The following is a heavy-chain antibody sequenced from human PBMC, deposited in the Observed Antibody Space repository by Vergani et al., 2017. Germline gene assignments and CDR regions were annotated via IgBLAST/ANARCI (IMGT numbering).Heavy chain of an antibody. CDR2: IYTSGST. V-gene: IGHV4-61*02. CDR1: GGSIISGGYY. CDR3: ARVVAAANYAFDI. J-gene: IGHJ3*02. D-gene: IGHD2-2*01. Sequence: QVQLQESGPGLVKPSQTLSLTCTVSGGSIISGGYYWSWLRQPAGKGLEWLGRIYTSGSTNYNPSLKSRVTMSVDTSKIQFSLKLSSVTAADTSVYYCARVVAAANYAFDIWGQGTMVTVSS.